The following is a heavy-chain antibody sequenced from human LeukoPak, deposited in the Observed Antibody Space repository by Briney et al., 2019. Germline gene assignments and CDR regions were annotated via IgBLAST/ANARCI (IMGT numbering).Heavy chain of an antibody. Sequence: GGSLRLSCAASGFTFSSYWMNWVRQAPGKGLVWVSRIASDGSSTTYADSVKGRFSISRDNAKNTLYLQMNSLRAEDTAVYYCARDPLGSSSYWGQGTLVTVSS. CDR3: ARDPLGSSSY. D-gene: IGHD6-13*01. CDR1: GFTFSSYW. J-gene: IGHJ4*02. V-gene: IGHV3-74*01. CDR2: IASDGSST.